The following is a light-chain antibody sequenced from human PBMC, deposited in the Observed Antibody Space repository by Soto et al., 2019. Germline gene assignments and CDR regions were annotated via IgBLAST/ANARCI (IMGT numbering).Light chain of an antibody. CDR1: TNIISY. CDR2: ATS. Sequence: DIQMTQSTCSLTASVGDRVTITHRAGTNIISYLNGYHQKPGKAPNLLMYATSSLQSGVPSRISGSGSGAAFSLIIISLQPEDFVTNYCRQRYSTPRTFGQGTKVDI. CDR3: RQRYSTPRT. V-gene: IGKV1-39*01. J-gene: IGKJ1*01.